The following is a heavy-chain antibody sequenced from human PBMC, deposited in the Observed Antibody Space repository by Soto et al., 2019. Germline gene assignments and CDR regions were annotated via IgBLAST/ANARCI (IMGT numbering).Heavy chain of an antibody. V-gene: IGHV1-69*01. CDR3: AKRGWVPAAPGVNWFDP. Sequence: QVQLVQSGAEVKKPGSSVKVSCKASGGTFSSYAISWVRQAPGQGLEWMGGIIPIFGTANYAQKFQGRVTITADESTSTAYMELSSLRSEDTAVYYCAKRGWVPAAPGVNWFDPWGQGTLVTVSS. D-gene: IGHD2-2*01. J-gene: IGHJ5*02. CDR1: GGTFSSYA. CDR2: IIPIFGTA.